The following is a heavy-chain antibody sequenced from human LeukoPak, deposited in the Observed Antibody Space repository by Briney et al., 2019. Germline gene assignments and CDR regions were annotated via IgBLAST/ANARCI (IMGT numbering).Heavy chain of an antibody. D-gene: IGHD6-13*01. Sequence: RPGGSLRLSCAASGFTFDDYGMSWVRQAPGKGLEWVYGINWNGGSTGYADSVKGRFTISRDNAKNSLYLQMNSLRAEDTALYYCARPTIAAAGTGAFDIWGQGTMVTVSS. CDR3: ARPTIAAAGTGAFDI. V-gene: IGHV3-20*04. CDR1: GFTFDDYG. J-gene: IGHJ3*02. CDR2: INWNGGST.